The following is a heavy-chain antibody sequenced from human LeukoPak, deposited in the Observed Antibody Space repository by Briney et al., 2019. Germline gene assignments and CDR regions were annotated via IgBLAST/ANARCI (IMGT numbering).Heavy chain of an antibody. Sequence: SETLSLTCTVSGGSISSYYWGWIRQPPGKGLEWIGSIHYGGSTYYNPSLKSRVTISVDTSKNQFSLKLTSVTAADTALYYCARPNAAGFTSAFDIWGQGTMVTVSS. J-gene: IGHJ3*02. CDR1: GGSISSYY. CDR2: IHYGGST. V-gene: IGHV4-39*01. CDR3: ARPNAAGFTSAFDI. D-gene: IGHD2-15*01.